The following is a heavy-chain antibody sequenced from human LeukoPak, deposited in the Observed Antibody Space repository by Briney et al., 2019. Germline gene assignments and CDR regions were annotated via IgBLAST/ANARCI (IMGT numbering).Heavy chain of an antibody. Sequence: GGSLRLSCAGTGFIFSNAWMGWVRQAPGKGLEWVGRMKSIVDGGTTDYAATVKGRFAIPRDDSKTTLFLQMHSLKTEDTAVYYCITDKPYRGLRTFDYWGQGTLVTVSS. CDR3: ITDKPYRGLRTFDY. J-gene: IGHJ4*02. CDR1: GFIFSNAW. V-gene: IGHV3-15*01. D-gene: IGHD1-26*01. CDR2: MKSIVDGGTT.